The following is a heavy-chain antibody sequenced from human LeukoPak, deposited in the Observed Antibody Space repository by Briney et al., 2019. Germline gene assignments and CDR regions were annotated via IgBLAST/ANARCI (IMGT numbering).Heavy chain of an antibody. Sequence: PGGSLRLSCAASGFTFSSHGMQWVRQAPGKGLEWVTVIASDGSAQYYIDSVKGRFSTSRDNSKNMLYLQMNSLRAEDTAVYYCARDLAGGWEPTTQGAPFDYWGQGTLVTVSS. CDR1: GFTFSSHG. V-gene: IGHV3-30*03. D-gene: IGHD1-26*01. J-gene: IGHJ4*02. CDR2: IASDGSAQ. CDR3: ARDLAGGWEPTTQGAPFDY.